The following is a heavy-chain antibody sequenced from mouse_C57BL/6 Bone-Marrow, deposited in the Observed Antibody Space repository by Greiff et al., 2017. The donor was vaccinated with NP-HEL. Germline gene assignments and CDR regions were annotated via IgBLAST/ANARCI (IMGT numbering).Heavy chain of an antibody. CDR2: ISSGGSYT. V-gene: IGHV5-6*01. CDR1: GFTFSSYG. D-gene: IGHD2-5*01. CDR3: ARHYYSSYVDY. Sequence: EVQLVESGGDLVKPGGSLKLSCAASGFTFSSYGMSWVRQTPDKRLEWVATISSGGSYTYDPDSVSGRFTISRDNAKNNLYMQMSSLKAEDTAMYYCARHYYSSYVDYGGRGTTLTVTA. J-gene: IGHJ2*01.